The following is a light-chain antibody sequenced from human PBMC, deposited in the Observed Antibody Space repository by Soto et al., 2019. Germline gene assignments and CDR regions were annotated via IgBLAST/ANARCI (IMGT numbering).Light chain of an antibody. V-gene: IGKV1-39*01. CDR2: AAS. J-gene: IGKJ2*01. Sequence: DIQMTQSPSSLSASVGDRVSVTCRASQSISTFLKWYQQRPGEATKLLIYAASSLQTGVPSRFSASGSGADFTLTNGSLQPEAFATYCCQQSYSTPRYTFGQGTKLEIK. CDR3: QQSYSTPRYT. CDR1: QSISTF.